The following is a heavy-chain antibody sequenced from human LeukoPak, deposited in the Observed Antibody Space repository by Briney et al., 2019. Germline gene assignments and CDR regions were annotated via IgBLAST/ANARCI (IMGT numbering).Heavy chain of an antibody. J-gene: IGHJ3*02. CDR3: AKSNGYGLLDI. D-gene: IGHD5-18*01. V-gene: IGHV4-39*07. Sequence: PSETLSLTCTVSGVSISSSSYYWGWIRQSPGKGLEWIGEINHSGSTNYNPSLKSRVTISVDTSKNQFSLKLSSVTAADTAVYYCAKSNGYGLLDIWGQGTMVTVSS. CDR2: INHSGST. CDR1: GVSISSSSYY.